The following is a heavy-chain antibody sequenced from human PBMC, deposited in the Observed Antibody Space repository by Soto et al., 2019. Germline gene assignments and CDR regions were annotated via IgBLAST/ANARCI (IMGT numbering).Heavy chain of an antibody. CDR1: GVSLTSGNW. J-gene: IGHJ4*02. Sequence: PSETLSLTXAVSGVSLTSGNWWTWVRQSPQRGLEYIGEIFHDGTANYYPSFERRVAMSVDTSRNQFSLKLTSVTAADTAVYFCARLVYDTRLNYMYFDFWGPGTLVTV. D-gene: IGHD3-10*01. V-gene: IGHV4-4*02. CDR3: ARLVYDTRLNYMYFDF. CDR2: IFHDGTA.